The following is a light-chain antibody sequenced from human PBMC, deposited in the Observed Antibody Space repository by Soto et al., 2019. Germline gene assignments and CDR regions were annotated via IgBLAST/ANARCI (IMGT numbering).Light chain of an antibody. CDR3: PHYETCSGT. V-gene: IGKV1-5*01. Sequence: DMHITHSPSSLSASVRDRVTMTCRASQNINNYLHWYQQGPGKAPKLLIYDASALPRGVPSRFSGSGSGTKFTLTIASLQPDDFATYYCPHYETCSGTFAPGTKVDNK. CDR1: QNINNY. CDR2: DAS. J-gene: IGKJ1*01.